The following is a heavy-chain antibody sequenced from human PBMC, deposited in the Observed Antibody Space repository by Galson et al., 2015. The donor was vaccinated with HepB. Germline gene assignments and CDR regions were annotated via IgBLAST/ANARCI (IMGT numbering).Heavy chain of an antibody. CDR1: GFTFSSYS. Sequence: SLRLSCAASGFTFSSYSMNWVRQAPGKGLEWISSISSTSSYIYYADSVKGRFTISRDNAKNSLYLQMSSLRAEDTAVYYCARDQRPRVVPAATFDYWGQGTLVTVSS. D-gene: IGHD2-2*01. CDR2: ISSTSSYI. V-gene: IGHV3-21*01. J-gene: IGHJ4*02. CDR3: ARDQRPRVVPAATFDY.